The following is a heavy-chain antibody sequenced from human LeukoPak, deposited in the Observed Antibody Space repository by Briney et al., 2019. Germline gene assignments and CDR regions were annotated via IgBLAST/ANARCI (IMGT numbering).Heavy chain of an antibody. D-gene: IGHD3-16*02. CDR2: INSDGSST. CDR1: GFTFSSYW. V-gene: IGHV3-74*01. Sequence: GGSLRLSCVASGFTFSSYWMHWVRQVPGKGLVWVSRINSDGSSTSYADSVQGRFTISRDNAKNTLFLQMNSLRAEDTAVYYCARELGVIVPYGMDVWGQGTTVTVSS. J-gene: IGHJ6*02. CDR3: ARELGVIVPYGMDV.